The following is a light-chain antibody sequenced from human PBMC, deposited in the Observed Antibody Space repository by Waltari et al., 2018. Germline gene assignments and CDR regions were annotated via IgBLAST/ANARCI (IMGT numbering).Light chain of an antibody. Sequence: IVMTQSPATLSVSPGEGATLSCKASQSLSSNLAWYQQKPGQLPRLRIYGASTGATGIPARFSGSGSGTEFTLTISSLQAEDFAVYYCQERGRTFGQGTKVEIK. CDR3: QERGRT. CDR2: GAS. J-gene: IGKJ1*01. CDR1: QSLSSN. V-gene: IGKV3-15*01.